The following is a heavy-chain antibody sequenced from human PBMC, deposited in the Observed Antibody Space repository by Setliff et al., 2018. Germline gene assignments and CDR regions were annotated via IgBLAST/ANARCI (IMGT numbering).Heavy chain of an antibody. J-gene: IGHJ3*02. CDR2: ISAYNGNT. CDR3: ARDLIRWAAAVSDAFDT. V-gene: IGHV1-18*01. CDR1: GYTFSSYG. D-gene: IGHD2-2*01. Sequence: ASVKVSCKASGYTFSSYGISWVRQAPGQGLEWMGWISAYNGNTNYAQKFQGRVTMTTDTSTSTAYMELRSLRSDDTAVYYCARDLIRWAAAVSDAFDTWGQGTMVTVSS.